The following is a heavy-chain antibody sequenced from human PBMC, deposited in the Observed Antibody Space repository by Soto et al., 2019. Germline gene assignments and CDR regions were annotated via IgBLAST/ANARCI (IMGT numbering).Heavy chain of an antibody. Sequence: QVQLVQSGAEVKKPGSSVKVSCKASGGSFRSYAISWVRQAPGQGLEWMGGIIPIFGTANYAQKFQGRVTITADESTSTAYMELSSLRSEDTAVYYCASAVAVAGTFRYYYGMDVWGQGTTVTVSS. CDR3: ASAVAVAGTFRYYYGMDV. CDR1: GGSFRSYA. D-gene: IGHD6-19*01. CDR2: IIPIFGTA. J-gene: IGHJ6*02. V-gene: IGHV1-69*12.